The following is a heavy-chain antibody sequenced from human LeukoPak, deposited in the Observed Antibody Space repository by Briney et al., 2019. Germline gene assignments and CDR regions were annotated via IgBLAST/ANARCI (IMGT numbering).Heavy chain of an antibody. V-gene: IGHV1-2*02. Sequence: ASVKVSCKASGYTFTGYYMHWVRQAPGQGLEWMGWISPNSGGTNYAQKFQGRVTMTRDTSISTAYMELSRLRSDDTAVYYCARVFNWNFDWFDPWGQGTLVTVSS. CDR3: ARVFNWNFDWFDP. D-gene: IGHD1-7*01. J-gene: IGHJ5*02. CDR2: ISPNSGGT. CDR1: GYTFTGYY.